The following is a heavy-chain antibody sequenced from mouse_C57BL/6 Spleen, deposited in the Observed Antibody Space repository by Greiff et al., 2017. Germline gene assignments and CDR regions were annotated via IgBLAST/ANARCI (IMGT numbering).Heavy chain of an antibody. CDR3: AREGEYYAMDY. Sequence: QVQLKQPGTELVKPGASVKLSCKASGYTFTSYWMHWVKQRPGQGLEWIGNINPSNGGTNYNEKFKSKATLTVDTSSSTAYMQLSSLTSEDSAVYYCAREGEYYAMDYWGQGTSVTVSS. CDR2: INPSNGGT. J-gene: IGHJ4*01. V-gene: IGHV1-53*01. CDR1: GYTFTSYW.